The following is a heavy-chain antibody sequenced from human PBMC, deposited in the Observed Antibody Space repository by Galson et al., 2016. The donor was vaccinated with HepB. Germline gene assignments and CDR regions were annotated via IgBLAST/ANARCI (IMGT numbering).Heavy chain of an antibody. Sequence: SLRLSCAASGFTLSNYPVHWVRQAPGKGLEWVAVISIHGDSQFYGDSVKGRFTISRDNSKNTVYLQMDSLQTEDTAIYYCARDPNTAGGNYWASNRFDPWGQGTLVTVSS. D-gene: IGHD6-13*01. J-gene: IGHJ5*02. CDR2: ISIHGDSQ. CDR1: GFTLSNYP. CDR3: ARDPNTAGGNYWASNRFDP. V-gene: IGHV3-30-3*01.